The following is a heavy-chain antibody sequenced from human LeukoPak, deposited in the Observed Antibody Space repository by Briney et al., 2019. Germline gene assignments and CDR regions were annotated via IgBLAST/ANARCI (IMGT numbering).Heavy chain of an antibody. Sequence: PSETLSLTCTVSGGSISSYYWSWIRQPPGKGLEWIGYIYYSGSTNYNPSLKSRVTISVDTSKNQLSLKLSSVTAADTAVYYCARDVGATPGYFDYWGQGTLVTVSS. D-gene: IGHD1-26*01. V-gene: IGHV4-59*01. CDR2: IYYSGST. CDR3: ARDVGATPGYFDY. CDR1: GGSISSYY. J-gene: IGHJ4*02.